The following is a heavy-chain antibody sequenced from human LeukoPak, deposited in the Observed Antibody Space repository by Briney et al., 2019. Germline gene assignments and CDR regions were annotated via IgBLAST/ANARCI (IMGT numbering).Heavy chain of an antibody. J-gene: IGHJ4*02. V-gene: IGHV4-34*01. D-gene: IGHD2-21*02. CDR1: GVFFSGYY. CDR2: MNHSVST. CDR3: ARGPAYLVVVTAIGFFDY. Sequence: PSETLSLTCAVYGVFFSGYYWSWIRQPPGQGLEWIGEMNHSVSTNYNTSLKRRVTISVDTSKNPSSLKLSSVPAADTAVYYCARGPAYLVVVTAIGFFDYWGQGTLVTVSS.